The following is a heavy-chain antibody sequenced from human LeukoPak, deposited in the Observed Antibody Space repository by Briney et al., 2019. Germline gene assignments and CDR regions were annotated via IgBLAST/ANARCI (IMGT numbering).Heavy chain of an antibody. J-gene: IGHJ6*02. CDR1: GFTFSSYA. CDR3: AKDMALYCSSTSCYDYYYYGMDV. Sequence: GGSLRLSCAASGFTFSSYAMHWVRQAPGKGLEWVAVISYDGSNKYYADSVKGRFTISRDNSKNTLYLQMNSLRAEDTAVYYCAKDMALYCSSTSCYDYYYYGMDVWGQGTTVTVSS. D-gene: IGHD2-2*01. CDR2: ISYDGSNK. V-gene: IGHV3-30-3*01.